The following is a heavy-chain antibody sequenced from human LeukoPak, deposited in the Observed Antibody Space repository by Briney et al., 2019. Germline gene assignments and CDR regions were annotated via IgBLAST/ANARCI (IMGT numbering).Heavy chain of an antibody. CDR3: ARGPRITIFGVVIIRGWFDP. CDR2: IYYSGST. J-gene: IGHJ5*02. CDR1: GGSISSYY. V-gene: IGHV4-59*12. D-gene: IGHD3-3*01. Sequence: SETLSLTCTVSGGSISSYYWSWIRQPPGKGPEWIGYIYYSGSTNYNPSLKSRVTISVDTSKNQFSLKLSSVTAADTAVYYCARGPRITIFGVVIIRGWFDPWGQGTLVTVSS.